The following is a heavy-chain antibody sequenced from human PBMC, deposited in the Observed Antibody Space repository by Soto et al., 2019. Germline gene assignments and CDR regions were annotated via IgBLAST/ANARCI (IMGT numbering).Heavy chain of an antibody. CDR3: ARHDYGGNYDY. V-gene: IGHV1-69*02. CDR1: GGTFSSYT. D-gene: IGHD4-17*01. CDR2: IIPILGIA. J-gene: IGHJ4*02. Sequence: QVQLVQSGAEVKKPGSSVKVSCKASGGTFSSYTISWVRQAPGQGLEWMGRIIPILGIANYAQKFQGRVTXTXVKSTSTAYMELSSLRSEDTAVYYCARHDYGGNYDYWGQGTLVTVSS.